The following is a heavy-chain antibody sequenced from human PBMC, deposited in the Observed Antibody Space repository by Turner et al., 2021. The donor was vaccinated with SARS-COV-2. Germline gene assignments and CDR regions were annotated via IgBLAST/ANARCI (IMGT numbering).Heavy chain of an antibody. CDR2: INHSGST. J-gene: IGHJ5*02. CDR3: ARGPRVVAPTTWFDP. Sequence: QVQLQQWGARLLKPSETLSLTCAVYGGSFSGYYWSWIRQPPGKGLECIGEINHSGSTNYNPSLKSRVTISVDTSKNQFSLNLSSVTAADSAVYYCARGPRVVAPTTWFDPWGQGTLVTVSS. CDR1: GGSFSGYY. V-gene: IGHV4-34*01. D-gene: IGHD2-15*01.